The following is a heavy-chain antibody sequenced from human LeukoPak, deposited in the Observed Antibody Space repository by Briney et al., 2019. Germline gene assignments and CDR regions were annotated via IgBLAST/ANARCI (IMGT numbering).Heavy chain of an antibody. CDR1: GYTFTDYY. CDR3: ARHPNLDY. CDR2: INPNSGGT. Sequence: GASVKVSCKASGYTFTDYYIHWVRQAPGQGLEWMGWINPNSGGTSYAQKFQDRVTLTRDTSIRTAYMELSRLTSDDTAVYYCARHPNLDYWGQGTLVFVSS. J-gene: IGHJ4*02. V-gene: IGHV1-2*02.